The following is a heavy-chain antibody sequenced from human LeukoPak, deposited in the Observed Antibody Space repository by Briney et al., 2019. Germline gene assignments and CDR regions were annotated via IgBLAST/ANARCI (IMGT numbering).Heavy chain of an antibody. Sequence: SETLSLTCTVSGGSISSYYWSWIRQPAGKGLEWIGRIYTSGSTNYNPSFKSRVTMSVDTSKNQFSLKLSSVTAADTAVYYCASDLGGFFEWLPFHNWGQGTLVTVPS. CDR1: GGSISSYY. CDR3: ASDLGGFFEWLPFHN. CDR2: IYTSGST. J-gene: IGHJ4*02. D-gene: IGHD3-3*01. V-gene: IGHV4-4*07.